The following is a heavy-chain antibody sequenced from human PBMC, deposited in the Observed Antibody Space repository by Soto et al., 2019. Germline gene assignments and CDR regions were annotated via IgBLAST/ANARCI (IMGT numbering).Heavy chain of an antibody. J-gene: IGHJ4*02. D-gene: IGHD4-17*01. Sequence: GESLKISCAASGFTFSNYGMHWVRQAPGKGLEWVAVVSYDGSEKYYVDSVKGRFIISRDNSKKMLYLEMNSLRPEDTAVYYCAKERRGTTVVNFSLDYWGQGTLVTVSS. CDR1: GFTFSNYG. CDR3: AKERRGTTVVNFSLDY. CDR2: VSYDGSEK. V-gene: IGHV3-30*18.